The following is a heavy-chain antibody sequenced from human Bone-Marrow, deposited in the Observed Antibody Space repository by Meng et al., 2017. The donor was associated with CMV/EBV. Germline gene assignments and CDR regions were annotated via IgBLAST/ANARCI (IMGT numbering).Heavy chain of an antibody. CDR2: IYYSGST. J-gene: IGHJ5*02. Sequence: GSLRLSCAASGFTFSSYAMSWVRQAPGKGLEWIGYIYYSGSTNYNPSLKSRVTISVDTSKNQFSLKLSSVTAADTAVYYCARGLTKYQLYNWFDPWGQGTLVTVSS. V-gene: IGHV4-59*01. D-gene: IGHD2-2*01. CDR1: GFTFSSYA. CDR3: ARGLTKYQLYNWFDP.